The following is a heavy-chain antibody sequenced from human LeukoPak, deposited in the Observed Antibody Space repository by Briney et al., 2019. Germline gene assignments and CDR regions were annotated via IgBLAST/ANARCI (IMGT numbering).Heavy chain of an antibody. CDR2: ISGYNGKT. V-gene: IGHV1-18*01. Sequence: ASVKVSCKATGYTFTNFGITWVRLAPGQGLEWMGWISGYNGKTNYAQKFQGRVSMTTDTSTSTVYLDLRSLRSDDTALYFCARLHGGDNNNYYFAGDAFDIWGQGTMVTVSS. D-gene: IGHD3-22*01. CDR1: GYTFTNFG. CDR3: ARLHGGDNNNYYFAGDAFDI. J-gene: IGHJ3*02.